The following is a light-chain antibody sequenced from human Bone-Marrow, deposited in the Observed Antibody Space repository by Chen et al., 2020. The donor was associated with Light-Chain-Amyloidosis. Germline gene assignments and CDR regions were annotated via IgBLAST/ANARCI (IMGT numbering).Light chain of an antibody. CDR2: EVT. J-gene: IGLJ1*01. CDR3: SSYTITNALV. CDR1: SSDVGGDNH. V-gene: IGLV2-14*01. Sequence: QSALTQPASVSGSPGQSITISCTGTSSDVGGDNHVSWYQQHPDKAPKLMIYEVTNRPSWVPDRFSGSKSENTATLASSGLQTEDEADYCCSSYTITNALVFGRGTRVTVL.